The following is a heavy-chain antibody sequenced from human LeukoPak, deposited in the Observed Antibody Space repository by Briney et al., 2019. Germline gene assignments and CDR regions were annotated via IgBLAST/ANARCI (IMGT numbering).Heavy chain of an antibody. J-gene: IGHJ4*02. CDR1: GYKFTENW. CDR2: IYPGDSDT. D-gene: IGHD3-9*01. CDR3: ARLRGGYDILTGYFDY. Sequence: GESLKISFKASGYKFTENWIGWVRLTPGKGLAWMGIIYPGDSDTRYSPSFQGQVTISADKSISTAYLQWSSLQASDTAMYYCARLRGGYDILTGYFDYWGQGTLVTVSS. V-gene: IGHV5-51*01.